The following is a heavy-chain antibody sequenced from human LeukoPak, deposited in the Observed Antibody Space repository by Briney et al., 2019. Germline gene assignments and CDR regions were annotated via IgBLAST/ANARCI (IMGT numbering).Heavy chain of an antibody. CDR2: IREDGTEK. CDR1: GFTFSGAW. CDR3: ARAANPRYYYGSGSYYRN. V-gene: IGHV3-7*01. D-gene: IGHD3-10*01. Sequence: GGSLRLSCTASGFTFSGAWMTWVRQAPGKGLEWVANIREDGTEKNYVDSVKGRFTISRDNAKNSLFLQMSNLRDDDTAIYYCARAANPRYYYGSGSYYRNWGQGTLVTVSS. J-gene: IGHJ4*02.